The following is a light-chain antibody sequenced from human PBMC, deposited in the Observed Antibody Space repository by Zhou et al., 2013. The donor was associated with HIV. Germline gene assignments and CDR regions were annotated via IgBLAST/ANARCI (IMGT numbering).Light chain of an antibody. CDR1: QSISSY. Sequence: DIQMTQSPSSLSASVGDRVTITCRASQSISSYLNWYQQKPGNAPNLLIYAASSLQSGVPSRFSGSGSGTDFTLTISSLQPEDFASYYCQQTHSAPRTFGQGTKVEIK. CDR2: AAS. CDR3: QQTHSAPRT. J-gene: IGKJ1*01. V-gene: IGKV1-39*01.